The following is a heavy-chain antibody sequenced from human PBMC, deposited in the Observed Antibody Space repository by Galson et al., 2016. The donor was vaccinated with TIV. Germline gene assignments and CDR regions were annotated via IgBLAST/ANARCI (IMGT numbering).Heavy chain of an antibody. Sequence: SLRLSCAASGFAPTGYYMGWVRQAPGKGLEWISYVSGRGNIIYYADSVKGRFTISRDTAMNSIYLQMNSLTTEDTAIYYCARIQLVIPTGLVYWGQGPLVTVS. CDR1: GFAPTGYY. D-gene: IGHD2-8*01. CDR2: VSGRGNII. CDR3: ARIQLVIPTGLVY. J-gene: IGHJ4*02. V-gene: IGHV3-11*01.